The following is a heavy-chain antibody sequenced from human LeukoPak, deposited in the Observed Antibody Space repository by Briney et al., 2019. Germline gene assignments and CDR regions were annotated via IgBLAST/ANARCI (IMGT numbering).Heavy chain of an antibody. D-gene: IGHD6-13*01. CDR1: GGHIIRYY. CDR3: ARDRRTIFIAAAGRWAMDV. CDR2: VYTRRST. J-gene: IGHJ6*03. Sequence: LETLPLTWTVFGGHIIRYYCSWVRQPAGTGVGGIGRVYTRRSTNYNTFLKSRVTMSVDTSKNQFSLKLSSVTAADTAVYYCARDRRTIFIAAAGRWAMDVWGKGTTVTVSS. V-gene: IGHV4-4*07.